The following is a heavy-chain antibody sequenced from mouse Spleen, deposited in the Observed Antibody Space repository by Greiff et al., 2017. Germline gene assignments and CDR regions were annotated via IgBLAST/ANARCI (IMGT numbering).Heavy chain of an antibody. CDR1: GYTFTSYW. CDR3: AYYGNSYAMDY. D-gene: IGHD2-1*01. CDR2: INPSNGRT. V-gene: IGHV1S81*02. Sequence: QVQLQQPGAELVKPGASVKLSCKASGYTFTSYWMHWVKQRPGQGLEWIGEINPSNGRTNYNEKFKSKATLTVDKSSSTAYMQLSSLTSEDSAVYYCAYYGNSYAMDYWGQGTSVTVSS. J-gene: IGHJ4*01.